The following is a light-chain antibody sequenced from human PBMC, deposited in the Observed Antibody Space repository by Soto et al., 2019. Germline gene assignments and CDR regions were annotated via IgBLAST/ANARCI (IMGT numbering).Light chain of an antibody. J-gene: IGKJ1*01. CDR2: TAS. CDR3: HPYLILCT. V-gene: IGKV1-5*03. Sequence: QVTPTPATRWSFKEDKIPITCRASQSIHNWLAWYQQKPGEAPKLLIYTASNLEGGVPSRFSGTGSGKEFTLTISSLPPDGLPTYCSHPYLILCTFGQGTNLDI. CDR1: QSIHNW.